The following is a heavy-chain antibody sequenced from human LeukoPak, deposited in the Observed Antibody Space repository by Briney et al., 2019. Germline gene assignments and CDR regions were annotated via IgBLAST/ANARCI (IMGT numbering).Heavy chain of an antibody. V-gene: IGHV4-39*07. CDR3: AGDLMYYDILTGYYPYYYYYMDV. CDR2: IYYSGST. Sequence: SETLSLTCTVSGGSISSSSYYWGWIRQPPGKGLEWIGSIYYSGSTYYNPSLKSRVTISVDTSKNQFSLKLSSVTAADTAVYYCAGDLMYYDILTGYYPYYYYYMDVWGKGTTVTVSS. CDR1: GGSISSSSYY. J-gene: IGHJ6*03. D-gene: IGHD3-9*01.